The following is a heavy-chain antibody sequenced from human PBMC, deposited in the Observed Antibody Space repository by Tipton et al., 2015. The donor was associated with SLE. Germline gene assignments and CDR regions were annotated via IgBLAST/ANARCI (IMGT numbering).Heavy chain of an antibody. CDR1: GASISGYF. CDR2: IYYSGSS. D-gene: IGHD7-27*01. CDR3: ARDPNGGYGSFDY. Sequence: TLSLTCIVSGASISGYFWSWIRQPPGKGLEWIGRIYYSGSSYYNPSLKSRVTISVDTSKNQFSLKLSSVTAADTAVYYCARDPNGGYGSFDYWGLGALVTVSS. V-gene: IGHV4-59*12. J-gene: IGHJ4*02.